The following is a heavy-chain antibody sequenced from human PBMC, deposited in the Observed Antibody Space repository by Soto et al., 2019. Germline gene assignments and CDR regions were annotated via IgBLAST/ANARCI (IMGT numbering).Heavy chain of an antibody. CDR3: AKGRAITVYGVDILFDY. D-gene: IGHD3-3*01. CDR1: GFSFSDYA. CDR2: ISGSGDNT. Sequence: GGSLRLSCKASGFSFSDYAMTWVRQAPGKGLEWVSVISGSGDNTFYAASVKGRFAISRDNSKNVLYLQVNSLSADDAVVYFCAKGRAITVYGVDILFDYWGLGTLVTVSS. V-gene: IGHV3-23*01. J-gene: IGHJ4*01.